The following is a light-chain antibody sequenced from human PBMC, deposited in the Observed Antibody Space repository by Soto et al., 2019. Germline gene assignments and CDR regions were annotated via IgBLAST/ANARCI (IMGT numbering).Light chain of an antibody. Sequence: DIQMTQSPSTLSASVGDRVTITCRASQSISSWLAWYQQKPGKAPNLLIYGAFTRATGIPARFSGSASGTEFTLTISSLQSEDFAVYYCQQYNNWPRTFGQGTKVDIK. CDR1: QSISSW. J-gene: IGKJ1*01. CDR3: QQYNNWPRT. V-gene: IGKV1-5*01. CDR2: GAF.